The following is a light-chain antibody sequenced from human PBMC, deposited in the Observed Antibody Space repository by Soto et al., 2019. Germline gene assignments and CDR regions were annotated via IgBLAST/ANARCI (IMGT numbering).Light chain of an antibody. Sequence: AIQLTQSPSSLSASVGDRVIITCRASQGISSSLAWYQQKPGEAPKLLIYDASTLESGVPSRFSGSGSGTDFTLTISSLQHEDFATYYCQQFNSYPLTFGPGTKVDVK. CDR3: QQFNSYPLT. V-gene: IGKV1-13*02. CDR2: DAS. CDR1: QGISSS. J-gene: IGKJ3*01.